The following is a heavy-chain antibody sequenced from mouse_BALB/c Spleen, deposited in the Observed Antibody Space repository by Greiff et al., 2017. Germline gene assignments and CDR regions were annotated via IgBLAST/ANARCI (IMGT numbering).Heavy chain of an antibody. CDR1: GFTFSSFG. D-gene: IGHD1-2*01. Sequence: EVKLMESGGGLVQPGGSRKLSCAASGFTFSSFGMHWVRQAPEKGLEWVAYISSGSSTIYYADTVKGRFTISRDNPKNTLFLQMTSLRSEDTAMYYCASHITTDSLYAMDYWGQGTSVTVSS. CDR2: ISSGSSTI. J-gene: IGHJ4*01. CDR3: ASHITTDSLYAMDY. V-gene: IGHV5-17*02.